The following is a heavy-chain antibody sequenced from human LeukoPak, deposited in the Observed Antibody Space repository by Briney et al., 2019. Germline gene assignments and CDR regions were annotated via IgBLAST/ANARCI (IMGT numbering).Heavy chain of an antibody. CDR2: IYGDGTT. CDR1: GFTVSNDF. V-gene: IGHV3-66*02. J-gene: IGHJ5*02. Sequence: GGSLRLSCAASGFTVSNDFMAWVRQAPGRGLEWVSLIYGDGTTFYTDSVKGRFTISRDNFKNTLYLQMSSLRPEDTALYYCARDRAGAQSWVALDPWGQGALVTVSS. D-gene: IGHD3-10*01. CDR3: ARDRAGAQSWVALDP.